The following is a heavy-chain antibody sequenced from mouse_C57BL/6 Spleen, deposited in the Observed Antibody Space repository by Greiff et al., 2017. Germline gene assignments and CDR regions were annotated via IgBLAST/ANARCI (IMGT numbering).Heavy chain of an antibody. D-gene: IGHD1-1*01. CDR2: IHPSDSDT. Sequence: QVQLKQPGAELVKPGASVKVSCKASGYTFTSYWMHWVKQRPGQGLEWIGRIHPSDSDTNYNQKFKGKATLTVDKSSSTAYMQLSSLTSEDSAVYYCAIGLGSSRYYFDYWGQGTTLTVSS. CDR3: AIGLGSSRYYFDY. J-gene: IGHJ2*01. V-gene: IGHV1-74*01. CDR1: GYTFTSYW.